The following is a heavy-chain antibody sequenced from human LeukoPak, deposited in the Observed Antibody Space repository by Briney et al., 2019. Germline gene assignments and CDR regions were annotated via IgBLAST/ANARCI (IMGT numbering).Heavy chain of an antibody. V-gene: IGHV4-39*01. Sequence: SETLSLTCSVSGVSISSSSYYWGWIRQPPGKGLEWIGSIYYSGSTYYNPSLKSRVTISVDTSKNQFSLKLSSVTAADTAVYYCARRTFSSGWYGDWGRGTLVTVSS. CDR3: ARRTFSSGWYGD. CDR1: GVSISSSSYY. CDR2: IYYSGST. J-gene: IGHJ4*02. D-gene: IGHD6-19*01.